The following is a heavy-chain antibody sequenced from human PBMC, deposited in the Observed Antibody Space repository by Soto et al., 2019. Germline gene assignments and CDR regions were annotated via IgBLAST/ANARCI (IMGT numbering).Heavy chain of an antibody. Sequence: SETLSLTCDVYGGTFSGYDLSWIRQAPGKGLEWIVDINHSGSPKYNPSLQSRVSVSVDTSKTPFSLKLSHVTAQDTAVYYCATFPPEGRTATSRGDDAFDIWGQGTLVTVSS. J-gene: IGHJ3*02. CDR2: INHSGSP. D-gene: IGHD3-10*01. CDR1: GGTFSGYD. V-gene: IGHV4-34*08. CDR3: ATFPPEGRTATSRGDDAFDI.